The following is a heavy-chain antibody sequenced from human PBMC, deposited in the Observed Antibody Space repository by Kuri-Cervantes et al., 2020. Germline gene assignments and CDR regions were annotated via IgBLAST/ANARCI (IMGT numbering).Heavy chain of an antibody. J-gene: IGHJ4*02. CDR3: AKCEGGYRPDY. Sequence: GGSLRLSCAASRFTFNSYAMTWVRQAPGKGLEWASAISGSGVSSFYADSVKGRFTISRDNSKNTLYLQMNSLRTEDTAVYYCAKCEGGYRPDYWGQGTLVTVSS. CDR1: RFTFNSYA. CDR2: ISGSGVSS. V-gene: IGHV3-23*01. D-gene: IGHD3-16*02.